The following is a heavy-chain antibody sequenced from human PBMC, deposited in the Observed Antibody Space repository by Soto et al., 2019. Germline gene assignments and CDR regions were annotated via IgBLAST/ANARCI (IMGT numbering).Heavy chain of an antibody. J-gene: IGHJ5*02. CDR1: GLTFSDFG. V-gene: IGHV3-30*18. CDR2: ISYNGDNK. D-gene: IGHD2-2*01. Sequence: HVQLEASGGGAVQPGASLTLSCEDSGLTFSDFGMHWVRQAPGKGLEWVAVISYNGDNKYYADSLKGRFTISRDNSKNTLYLQINSLRAEDTALYYCEKDAAVPPGRSSWFDAWGQGTLVTVAS. CDR3: EKDAAVPPGRSSWFDA.